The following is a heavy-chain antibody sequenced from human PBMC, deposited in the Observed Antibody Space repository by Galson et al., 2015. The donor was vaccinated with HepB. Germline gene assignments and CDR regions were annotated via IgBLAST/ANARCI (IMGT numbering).Heavy chain of an antibody. V-gene: IGHV4-34*01. CDR1: GGSFGTYY. CDR3: ARAVYYDFWNGFGP. D-gene: IGHD3-3*01. CDR2: INLGGGT. J-gene: IGHJ5*02. Sequence: ETLSLTCAVYGGSFGTYYWSWIRQPPGKGLEWIGEINLGGGTNYNPSLKSRVIISVDTSKNRFSLRLSSVTAADTAVYYCARAVYYDFWNGFGPWGQGTLVTVSS.